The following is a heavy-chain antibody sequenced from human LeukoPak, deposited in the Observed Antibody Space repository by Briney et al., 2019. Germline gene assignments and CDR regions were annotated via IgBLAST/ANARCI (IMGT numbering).Heavy chain of an antibody. V-gene: IGHV4-4*07. CDR1: GDSIRNYY. D-gene: IGHD6-13*01. J-gene: IGHJ5*02. CDR3: ARDAGIAAAGVFDP. Sequence: SETLSLTRTVSGDSIRNYYWSWIRQPAGKGLEWIGRIYTSGTTNYNPSLKSRVTISVDTSKNQFSLKLSSVTAADTAVYYCARDAGIAAAGVFDPWGQGTLVTVSS. CDR2: IYTSGTT.